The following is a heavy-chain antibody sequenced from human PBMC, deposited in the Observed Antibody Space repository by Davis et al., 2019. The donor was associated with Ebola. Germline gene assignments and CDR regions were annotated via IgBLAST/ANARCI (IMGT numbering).Heavy chain of an antibody. Sequence: ASVKVSCKAFGYTFTGYYMHWVRQAPGQGLEWMGWINPNSGGTNYAQKFQGRVTMTRDTSISTAYMELRSLRSDDTAVYYCARGGGYCSGGSCYSDAFDIWGQGTMVTVSS. V-gene: IGHV1-2*02. CDR2: INPNSGGT. CDR1: GYTFTGYY. D-gene: IGHD2-15*01. CDR3: ARGGGYCSGGSCYSDAFDI. J-gene: IGHJ3*02.